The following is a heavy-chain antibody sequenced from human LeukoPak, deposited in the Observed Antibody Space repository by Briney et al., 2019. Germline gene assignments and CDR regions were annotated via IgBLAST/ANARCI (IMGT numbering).Heavy chain of an antibody. D-gene: IGHD1-26*01. CDR1: GFTFSSYE. J-gene: IGHJ4*02. CDR3: AKDSGSYPTGYFDY. Sequence: GGSLRLSCAASGFTFSSYEMNWVRQAPGKGLEWVSYISGSGGSTYYADSVKGRFTISRDNSKNTLYLQMNSLRAEDTAVYYCAKDSGSYPTGYFDYWGQGTLVTVSS. CDR2: ISGSGGST. V-gene: IGHV3-23*01.